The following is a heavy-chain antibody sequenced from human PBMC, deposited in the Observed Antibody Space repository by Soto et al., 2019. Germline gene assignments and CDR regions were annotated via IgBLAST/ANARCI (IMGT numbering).Heavy chain of an antibody. CDR3: ARGRGSVSYYYYYGMDA. V-gene: IGHV3-30-3*01. D-gene: IGHD3-10*01. CDR1: GFTFSSYA. Sequence: GGSLRLSCAASGFTFSSYAMHWVRQAPGKGLEWVAVISYDGSSRYYADSVKGRFTISRDNSKNTLYLQMNSLRAEDTAVYYCARGRGSVSYYYYYGMDAWGQGTTVTVSS. J-gene: IGHJ6*02. CDR2: ISYDGSSR.